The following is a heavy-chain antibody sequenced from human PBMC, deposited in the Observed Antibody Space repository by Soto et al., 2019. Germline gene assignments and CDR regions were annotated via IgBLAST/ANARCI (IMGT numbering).Heavy chain of an antibody. CDR1: GGSIRSGGYY. D-gene: IGHD6-13*01. V-gene: IGHV4-31*02. Sequence: LCGGSIRSGGYYWSWIRQHPGKGLEWIGYIYYSGSTYYNPSLKSRVTISVDTSKNQFSLKLSSVTAADTAVYYCAREWGAAAVDWGQGTLVTVSS. J-gene: IGHJ4*02. CDR2: IYYSGST. CDR3: AREWGAAAVD.